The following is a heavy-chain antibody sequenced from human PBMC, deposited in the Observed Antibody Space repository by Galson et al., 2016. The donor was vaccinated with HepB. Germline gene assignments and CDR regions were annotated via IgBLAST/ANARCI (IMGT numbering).Heavy chain of an antibody. D-gene: IGHD6-13*01. V-gene: IGHV3-21*04. CDR3: LKDPTISSSGY. CDR1: GFTFSSDS. Sequence: SLRLSCADSGFTFSSDSMNWVRQAPGKGLEWISSIRRSSSLIYYADSVKVRFTISRDNSKNAAYLQMNNLRVDDTAIYYCLKDPTISSSGYWGQGTLVSVSS. CDR2: IRRSSSLI. J-gene: IGHJ4*02.